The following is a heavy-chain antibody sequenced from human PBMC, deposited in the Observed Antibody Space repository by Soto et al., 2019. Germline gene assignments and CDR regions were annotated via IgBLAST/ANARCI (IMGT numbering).Heavy chain of an antibody. D-gene: IGHD1-26*01. CDR3: AGYLVGASVCNGLDV. J-gene: IGHJ6*02. Sequence: QVQLVESGGGVVQPGRSLRHSCAASGFTFSNYGMHWVRQAPGKGLEWVAVIWHDGNNKYYADSVRGRFIISRDNSKNALHLHMNILRAECTAAYYCAGYLVGASVCNGLDVWGQRTPVSAAS. V-gene: IGHV3-33*03. CDR1: GFTFSNYG. CDR2: IWHDGNNK.